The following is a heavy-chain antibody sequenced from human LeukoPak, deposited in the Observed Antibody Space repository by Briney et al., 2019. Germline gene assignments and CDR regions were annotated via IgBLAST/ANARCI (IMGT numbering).Heavy chain of an antibody. CDR3: ARSFHDYGDYVALYYMDV. CDR2: IIPIFGTA. V-gene: IGHV1-69*06. Sequence: SVKVSCKASGGTLSSYAISWVRQAPGQGLEWMGGIIPIFGTANYAQKFQGRVTITADKSTSTAYMELSSLRSEDTAVYYCARSFHDYGDYVALYYMDVWGKGTTVTVSS. J-gene: IGHJ6*03. CDR1: GGTLSSYA. D-gene: IGHD4-17*01.